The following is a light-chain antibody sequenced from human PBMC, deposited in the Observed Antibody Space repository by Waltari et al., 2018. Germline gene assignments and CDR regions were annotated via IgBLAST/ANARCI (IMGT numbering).Light chain of an antibody. V-gene: IGLV3-25*03. J-gene: IGLJ2*01. CDR2: KDT. CDR3: QSTDSSAVYVV. CDR1: ALPNRY. Sequence: SYELTQPPSVSVSPGQTARITCSGDALPNRYAYWYQQKPGRAPILLIYKDTGRPSRIPEGFSGSTSGTTFTLTITGVQAEDEADYYCQSTDSSAVYVVFGGGTKLTVL.